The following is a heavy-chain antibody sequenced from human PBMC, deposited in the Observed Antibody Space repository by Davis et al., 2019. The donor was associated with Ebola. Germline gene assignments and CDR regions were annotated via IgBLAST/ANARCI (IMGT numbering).Heavy chain of an antibody. CDR2: ISGSGGST. V-gene: IGHV3-23*01. D-gene: IGHD2/OR15-2a*01. CDR1: GFTFSSYA. CDR3: AQGTTYYYYYYMDL. J-gene: IGHJ6*03. Sequence: PGGSLRLSCAASGFTFSSYAMSWVRQAPGKGLEWVSAISGSGGSTYYADSVKGRFTISRDNSKNTLYLQMNSLRAEDTAVYYCAQGTTYYYYYYMDLWGKGTTVTVSS.